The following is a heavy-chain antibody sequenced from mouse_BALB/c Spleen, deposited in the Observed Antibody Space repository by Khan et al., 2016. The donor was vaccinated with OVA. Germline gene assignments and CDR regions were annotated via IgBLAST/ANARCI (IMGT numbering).Heavy chain of an antibody. CDR1: GFSLTTYG. Sequence: QVQLKQSGPGLVQPSQSLSITCTVSGFSLTTYGVHWVRQSPGKGLEWLGVIWSGGTTDYSAAFISRLSITKDNSKSQVFFQMNSLQANDTAIYYCARNDDYDEGLAYWGQGTLVTVSA. J-gene: IGHJ3*01. CDR3: ARNDDYDEGLAY. CDR2: IWSGGTT. V-gene: IGHV2-2*02. D-gene: IGHD2-4*01.